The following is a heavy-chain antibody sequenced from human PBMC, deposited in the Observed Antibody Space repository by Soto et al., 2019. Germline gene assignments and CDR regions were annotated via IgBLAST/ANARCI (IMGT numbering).Heavy chain of an antibody. V-gene: IGHV4-39*01. Sequence: SETLSLTCTVSGGSISSSSYYWGWIRQPPGKGLEWIGSIYYSGSTYYNPSLKSRVTISVDTSKNQFSLKLNSVTAADTAVYYCARHGWSGSWLDPWGQGTLVTVSS. CDR2: IYYSGST. CDR1: GGSISSSSYY. J-gene: IGHJ5*02. CDR3: ARHGWSGSWLDP. D-gene: IGHD1-26*01.